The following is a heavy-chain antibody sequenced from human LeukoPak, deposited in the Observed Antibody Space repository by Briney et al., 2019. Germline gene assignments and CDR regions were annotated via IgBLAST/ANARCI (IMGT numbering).Heavy chain of an antibody. Sequence: GSVKVSRTASGYTLTGYYMHCVRPTPGQGVEWMGWINPNSGGTNNAQKFQGRVTMTRDTSISTAYVELSRLRSDDTAVYYCARASTYYYYYGMDVWGQGTTVTVSS. D-gene: IGHD2-2*01. CDR2: INPNSGGT. J-gene: IGHJ6*02. CDR3: ARASTYYYYYGMDV. CDR1: GYTLTGYY. V-gene: IGHV1-2*02.